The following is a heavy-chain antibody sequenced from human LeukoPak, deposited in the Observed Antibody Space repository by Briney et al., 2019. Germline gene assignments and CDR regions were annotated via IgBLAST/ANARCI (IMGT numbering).Heavy chain of an antibody. CDR2: MNPNSGNT. V-gene: IGHV1-8*01. CDR1: GYTFTSYD. CDR3: ARGRGDSSGWYGIVD. D-gene: IGHD6-19*01. J-gene: IGHJ4*02. Sequence: AASMKVSCKASGYTFTSYDSNWVRQATGQGLEWMGWMNPNSGNTGYAQKFQGRVTMTRNTSISTAYMELSSLRSEDTAVYYCARGRGDSSGWYGIVDWGQGTLVTVSS.